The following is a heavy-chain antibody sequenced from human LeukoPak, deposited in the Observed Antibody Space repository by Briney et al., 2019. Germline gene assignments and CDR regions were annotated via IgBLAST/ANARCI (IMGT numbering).Heavy chain of an antibody. Sequence: IPSQTLSLTCTVSGASISRDNYGWGWIRQPPGKGLEWIGYINYSGSTYYNPSLKSRVTISVDTSKNHFSLRLSSVTAADTAVYYCARYGSGSTWFDPWGQGTLVTVSS. D-gene: IGHD3-10*01. CDR1: GASISRDNYG. CDR2: INYSGST. V-gene: IGHV4-30-4*01. CDR3: ARYGSGSTWFDP. J-gene: IGHJ5*02.